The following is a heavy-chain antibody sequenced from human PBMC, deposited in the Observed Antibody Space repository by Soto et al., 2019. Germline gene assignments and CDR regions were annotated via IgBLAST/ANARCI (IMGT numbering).Heavy chain of an antibody. CDR2: IYYSGST. J-gene: IGHJ4*02. D-gene: IGHD4-17*01. CDR1: GGSINSGDYY. CDR3: ARIGLTTALL. V-gene: IGHV4-30-4*01. Sequence: QVQLQESGPGQVKPSQTLSLTCTVSGGSINSGDYYWSWIRQSPGKGLEWIGYIYYSGSTYYNPPLRSRVTLSIDTSKNHFFLNLTSVTAADTAVYYCARIGLTTALLWGQGTLVTVSS.